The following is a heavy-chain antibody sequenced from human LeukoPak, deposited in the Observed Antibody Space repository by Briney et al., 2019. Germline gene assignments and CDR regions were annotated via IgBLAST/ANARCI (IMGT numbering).Heavy chain of an antibody. CDR2: ISSSGSTT. D-gene: IGHD3-10*01. Sequence: GGSLRLSCAASGFTFSEYYMSWIRQAPGKGLEWVSYISSSGSTTNYADSVKGRFTISRDNAKNSLYLQMNSLRAEDTAVYYCAREMDGPYGSGSPLDYWGQGTLVTVSS. V-gene: IGHV3-11*01. CDR1: GFTFSEYY. CDR3: AREMDGPYGSGSPLDY. J-gene: IGHJ4*02.